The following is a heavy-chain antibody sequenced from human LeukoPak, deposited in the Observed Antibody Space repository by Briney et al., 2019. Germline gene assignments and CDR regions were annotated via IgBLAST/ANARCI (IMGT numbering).Heavy chain of an antibody. CDR1: GGSISSGGYS. J-gene: IGHJ4*02. CDR3: ARGRLIDY. V-gene: IGHV4-30-2*01. CDR2: IYHSGST. Sequence: SETLSLTCAVSGGSISSGGYSWSWIRQPPGKGLEWIGYIYHSGSTYYNPSLKSRVTISVDRSKNQFSLKLSSVTAADTAVYYCARGRLIDYWGQGTLVTVSS.